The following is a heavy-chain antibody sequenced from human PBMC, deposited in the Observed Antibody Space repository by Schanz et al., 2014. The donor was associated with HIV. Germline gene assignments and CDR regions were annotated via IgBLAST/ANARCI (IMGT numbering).Heavy chain of an antibody. CDR3: ARGLGDSSSSEPFDI. V-gene: IGHV1-69*01. J-gene: IGHJ3*02. CDR2: IIPIFGTA. CDR1: GGTVNRYA. Sequence: QVQLIQSGAEVKKPGSSVKVSCRASGGTVNRYAISWVRQAPGQGLEWMGGIIPIFGTANYAQKFQGRVTITADESTSTAYMELRSLRSEDTAVYYCARGLGDSSSSEPFDIWGQGTKVTVSS. D-gene: IGHD6-6*01.